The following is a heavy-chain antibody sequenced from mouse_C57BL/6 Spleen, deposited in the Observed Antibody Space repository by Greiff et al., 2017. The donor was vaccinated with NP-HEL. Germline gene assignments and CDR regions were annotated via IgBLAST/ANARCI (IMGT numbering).Heavy chain of an antibody. CDR2: IDPSDSET. D-gene: IGHD4-1*01. CDR1: GYTFTSYW. V-gene: IGHV1-52*01. Sequence: QVQLKQPGAELVRPGSSVKLSCKASGYTFTSYWMHWVKQRPIQGLEWIGNIDPSDSETHYNQKFKDKATLTVDKSSSTAYMQLSSLTSEDSAVYYCARSGGWDRYFDYWGQGTTLTVSS. CDR3: ARSGGWDRYFDY. J-gene: IGHJ2*01.